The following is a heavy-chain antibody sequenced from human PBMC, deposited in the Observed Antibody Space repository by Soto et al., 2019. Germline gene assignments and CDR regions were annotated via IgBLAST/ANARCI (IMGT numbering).Heavy chain of an antibody. J-gene: IGHJ4*01. CDR3: SRAAEVPPMFSVVPPDFFDL. V-gene: IGHV4-31*03. CDR2: IFDRDSF. CDR1: GGSISSGGSY. D-gene: IGHD3-3*01. Sequence: QVQLQELGPGLVKSSQTLSLTCTVSGGSISSGGSYWSWIRQRPGKGLEWIGYIFDRDSFYYTPSLKGRVVLLVYTLNNQFTLNLSSVTAADTAVYSCSRAAEVPPMFSVVPPDFFDLCGHGTLLPVPS.